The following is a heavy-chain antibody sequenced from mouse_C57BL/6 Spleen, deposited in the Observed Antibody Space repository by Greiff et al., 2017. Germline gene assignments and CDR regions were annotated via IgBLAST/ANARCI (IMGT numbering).Heavy chain of an antibody. CDR3: ASDDYYAMDY. V-gene: IGHV1-39*01. CDR2: INPSYGTT. CDR1: GYSFTDYY. J-gene: IGHJ4*01. Sequence: EVQLQQPGPELVKPGASVKISCKASGYSFTDYYMNWVKQSPGKSLEWIGVINPSYGTTSYNQKFKGKATLTVYQSSSTAYMQLNSLTSEDSAVYDCASDDYYAMDYWGQGTSVTVSS.